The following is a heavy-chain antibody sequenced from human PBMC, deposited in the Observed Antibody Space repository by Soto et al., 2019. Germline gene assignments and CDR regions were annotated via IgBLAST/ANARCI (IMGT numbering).Heavy chain of an antibody. D-gene: IGHD1-26*01. CDR3: ARVRGGRDRPFDY. V-gene: IGHV3-30-3*01. CDR1: GFTFSSYA. J-gene: IGHJ4*02. Sequence: GGSLRLSCAASGFTFSSYAMHWVRQAPGKGLEWVAVISYDGSNKYYADSVKGRFTISRDNSKNTLYLQMNSLRAEDTAVYYCARVRGGRDRPFDYWGQGTLVTVSS. CDR2: ISYDGSNK.